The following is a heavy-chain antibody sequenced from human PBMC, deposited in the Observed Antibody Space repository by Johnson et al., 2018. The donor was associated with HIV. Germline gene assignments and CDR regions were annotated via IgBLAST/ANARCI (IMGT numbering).Heavy chain of an antibody. D-gene: IGHD5-18*01. CDR1: GFTFDDYG. J-gene: IGHJ3*02. CDR2: INWNGGST. V-gene: IGHV3-20*04. CDR3: ARDDVDTAMVNAFDI. Sequence: VKLVESGGGVVQPGRSLRLSCAASGFTFDDYGMSWVRQVPGKGLEWVSGINWNGGSTGYADSVKGRFTISRDNSKNTLYLQMNSLRAEDTAVYYCARDDVDTAMVNAFDIWGQGTMVTVSS.